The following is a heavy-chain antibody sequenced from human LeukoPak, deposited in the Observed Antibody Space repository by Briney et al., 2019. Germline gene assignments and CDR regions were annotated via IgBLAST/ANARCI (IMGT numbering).Heavy chain of an antibody. CDR1: GGSISSGSYY. J-gene: IGHJ4*02. CDR3: AREEVGGRVYAGVGGVIDY. Sequence: SQTLSLTCTVSGGSISSGSYYWSWIRQPAGKGLEWIGRIYTSGSTNYNPSLKSRVTISVDTSKNQFSLKLSSVTAADTAVYYCAREEVGGRVYAGVGGVIDYWGQGTLVTVSS. D-gene: IGHD2-8*01. CDR2: IYTSGST. V-gene: IGHV4-61*02.